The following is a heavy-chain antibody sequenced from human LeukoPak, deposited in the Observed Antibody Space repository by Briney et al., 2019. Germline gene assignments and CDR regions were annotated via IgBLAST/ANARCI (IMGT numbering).Heavy chain of an antibody. Sequence: SETLSLTCTVSGGSISSYYWSWIRQPPGKGLEWIGYIYYSGSTNYNPSLKSRVTISVDTSKNQFSLKLSSVTAADTAVYYCARHYDSSGYYYQIDYWGQGTLVTVSS. J-gene: IGHJ4*02. CDR3: ARHYDSSGYYYQIDY. D-gene: IGHD3-22*01. CDR2: IYYSGST. CDR1: GGSISSYY. V-gene: IGHV4-59*08.